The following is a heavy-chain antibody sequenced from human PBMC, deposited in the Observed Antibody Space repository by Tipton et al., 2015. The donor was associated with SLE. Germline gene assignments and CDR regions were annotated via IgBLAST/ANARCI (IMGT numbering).Heavy chain of an antibody. CDR3: ARQRIVVVPAEWFDP. J-gene: IGHJ5*02. V-gene: IGHV4-39*01. D-gene: IGHD2-2*01. CDR2: IYYSGST. CDR1: GGSLSSSSYY. Sequence: TLSLTCTVSGGSLSSSSYYWGWIRQPPGKGLEWIGSIYYSGSTYYNPSLKSRVTISVDTSKNQFSLQLSSVTAADTAVYYCARQRIVVVPAEWFDPWGQGTLVTVSS.